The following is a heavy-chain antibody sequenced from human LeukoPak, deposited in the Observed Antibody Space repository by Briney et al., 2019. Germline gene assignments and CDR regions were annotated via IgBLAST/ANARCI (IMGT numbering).Heavy chain of an antibody. CDR2: IYHSGST. D-gene: IGHD4-23*01. Sequence: PSETLSLTCAVSGGSISSSNWWSWVRQPPGKGLEWIGEIYHSGSTNYNPSLKSRVTIAVDKSKNQFSLKLSSVTAADTAVYYCARHGETVAIFDYWGQGTLVTVSS. J-gene: IGHJ4*02. CDR1: GGSISSSNW. CDR3: ARHGETVAIFDY. V-gene: IGHV4-4*02.